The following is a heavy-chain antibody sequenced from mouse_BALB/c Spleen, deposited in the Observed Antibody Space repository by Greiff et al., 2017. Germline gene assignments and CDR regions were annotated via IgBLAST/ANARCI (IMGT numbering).Heavy chain of an antibody. CDR1: GYSITSDYA. J-gene: IGHJ2*01. Sequence: VQLKESGPGLVKPSQSLSLTCTVTGYSITSDYAWNWIRQFPGNKLEWMGYISYSGSTSYNPSLKSRISITRDTSKNQFFLQLNSVTTEDTATYYCARTAVFFDYWGQGTTLTVSS. CDR2: ISYSGST. V-gene: IGHV3-2*02. CDR3: ARTAVFFDY.